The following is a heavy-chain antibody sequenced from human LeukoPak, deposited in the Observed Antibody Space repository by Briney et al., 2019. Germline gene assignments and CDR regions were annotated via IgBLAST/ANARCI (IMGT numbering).Heavy chain of an antibody. J-gene: IGHJ4*02. V-gene: IGHV5-51*01. D-gene: IGHD3-16*01. Sequence: GESLKISCEASGYTFTHQWLGWVRQVPGTGLEWVGIIYPRDSDTIYSPSFQGHFTISADTSINTAYLEWRSLEASDTAMYYCARHSDVVGAIWGQGTQVTVSS. CDR1: GYTFTHQW. CDR2: IYPRDSDT. CDR3: ARHSDVVGAI.